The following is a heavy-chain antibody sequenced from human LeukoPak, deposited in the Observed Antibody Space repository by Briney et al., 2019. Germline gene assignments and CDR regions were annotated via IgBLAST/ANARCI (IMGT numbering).Heavy chain of an antibody. Sequence: PSETLSLTCAVYGGSFSGYYWSWIRQPPGKGLEWIGYIYYSGSTNYNPSLKSRVTISVDTSKNQFSLKLSPVTAADTAVYYCARFHSGYDMGEYWGQGTLVTVSS. CDR3: ARFHSGYDMGEY. CDR1: GGSFSGYY. J-gene: IGHJ4*02. CDR2: IYYSGST. V-gene: IGHV4-59*01. D-gene: IGHD5-12*01.